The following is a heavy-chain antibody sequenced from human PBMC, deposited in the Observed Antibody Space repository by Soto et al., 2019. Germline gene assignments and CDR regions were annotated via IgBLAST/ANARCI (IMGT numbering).Heavy chain of an antibody. J-gene: IGHJ3*02. Sequence: VGSLRLSCAASGFTFSDYYMSWIRQAPGKGLEWVSYISSSSSYIYYADSVKGRFTISRDNAKNSLYLQMNSLRAEDTAVYYCARGVVVTAYDAFDIWGQGTMVTVSS. CDR2: ISSSSSYI. D-gene: IGHD2-21*02. V-gene: IGHV3-11*06. CDR1: GFTFSDYY. CDR3: ARGVVVTAYDAFDI.